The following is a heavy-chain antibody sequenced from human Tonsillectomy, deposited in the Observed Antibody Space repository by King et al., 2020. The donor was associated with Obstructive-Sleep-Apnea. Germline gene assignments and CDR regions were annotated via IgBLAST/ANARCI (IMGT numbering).Heavy chain of an antibody. J-gene: IGHJ4*02. CDR3: ARDPNGDGGYYYFDY. Sequence: VQLVESGGGLVQPGGSLRLSCAASGFTFSSYSMNWVRQAPGKGLEWVSYISSSSSTIYYSDSVKVRFTISRDNAKNSRYLQMNSLRAEDTAVYYCARDPNGDGGYYYFDYWGQGTLVTVSS. V-gene: IGHV3-48*01. CDR2: ISSSSSTI. D-gene: IGHD3-22*01. CDR1: GFTFSSYS.